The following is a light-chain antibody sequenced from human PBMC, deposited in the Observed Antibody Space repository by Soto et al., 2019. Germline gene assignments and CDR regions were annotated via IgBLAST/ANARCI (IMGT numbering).Light chain of an antibody. CDR2: SNN. Sequence: QPVLTQPPSASGTPGQRVTISCSGSSSNIGTNNGNWYQQLPGTAPKLLIYSNNQRPSGVPDRFSGSKSGTSASLAISGLQSEDEADYYCAAWDDDLSGLVFGGGTKVTVL. J-gene: IGLJ2*01. CDR3: AAWDDDLSGLV. V-gene: IGLV1-44*01. CDR1: SSNIGTNN.